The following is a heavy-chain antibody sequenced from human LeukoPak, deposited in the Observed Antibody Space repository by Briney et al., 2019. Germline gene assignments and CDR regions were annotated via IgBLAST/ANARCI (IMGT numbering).Heavy chain of an antibody. J-gene: IGHJ3*02. CDR1: GYTFTGYY. Sequence: ASVKVSCKASGYTFTGYYMHWVRQAPGQGLEWMGWINPNSGGTNYARKFQGRVTITRDTSISTAYMELSRLRSEDTAVYYCARGRGIVGGAFDIWGQGTMVTVSS. CDR2: INPNSGGT. CDR3: ARGRGIVGGAFDI. V-gene: IGHV1-2*02. D-gene: IGHD1-26*01.